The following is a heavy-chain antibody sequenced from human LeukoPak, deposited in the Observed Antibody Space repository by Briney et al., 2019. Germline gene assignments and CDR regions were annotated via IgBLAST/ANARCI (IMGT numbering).Heavy chain of an antibody. V-gene: IGHV3-23*01. CDR3: AKPHYYGSGSPDYFDY. CDR1: GFTFSSYA. Sequence: GGSLRLSCAASGFTFSSYAMSWVRQAPGKGLEWVSAISGSGGSTYYADSVKGRFTISRDNSKNTLYLQMNSLRAEDTAVYYCAKPHYYGSGSPDYFDYWGQGTLVTVSS. CDR2: ISGSGGST. J-gene: IGHJ4*02. D-gene: IGHD3-10*01.